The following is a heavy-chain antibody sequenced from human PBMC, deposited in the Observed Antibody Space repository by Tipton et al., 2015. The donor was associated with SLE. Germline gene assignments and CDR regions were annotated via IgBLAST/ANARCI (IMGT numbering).Heavy chain of an antibody. CDR3: ARPSSMTTGAFDP. D-gene: IGHD4-17*01. CDR2: IYYSGST. V-gene: IGHV4-59*01. Sequence: TLSLTCTVSGGSISSSYWSWIRQPPGKGLEWIGYIYYSGSTNYNPSLKSRVTISVDTSKNQFSLKLRSVTAADTAVYYCARPSSMTTGAFDPWGQGTLVTISS. CDR1: GGSISSSY. J-gene: IGHJ5*02.